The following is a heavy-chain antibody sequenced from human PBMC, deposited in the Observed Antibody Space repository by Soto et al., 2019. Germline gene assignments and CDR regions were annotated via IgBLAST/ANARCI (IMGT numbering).Heavy chain of an antibody. CDR3: ARCESPERYGMDV. CDR2: IYPGDSDT. J-gene: IGHJ6*02. D-gene: IGHD1-1*01. CDR1: GYSFTSYW. V-gene: IGHV5-51*01. Sequence: PGESLKISCKGSGYSFTSYWIGWVRQMPGKGLEWMGIIYPGDSDTRYSPSFQGQVTISADKSISTAYLQWSSLKASDTAMYYCARCESPERYGMDVWGQGTTVTVSS.